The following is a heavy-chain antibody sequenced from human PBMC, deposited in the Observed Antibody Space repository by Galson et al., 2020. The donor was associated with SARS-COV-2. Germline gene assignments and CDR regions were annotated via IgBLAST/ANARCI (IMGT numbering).Heavy chain of an antibody. CDR2: TAYDGGEK. Sequence: GESLKISCAASGFTFSNYAMHWVRQAPGKGLEWVAITAYDGGEKFYADSVKGRFTISRDNSKNTLYLQLNSLRVEDTAVYYCAREIGFGEPQGMDVWGQGTTVTVSS. CDR3: AREIGFGEPQGMDV. V-gene: IGHV3-30*04. J-gene: IGHJ6*02. D-gene: IGHD3-10*01. CDR1: GFTFSNYA.